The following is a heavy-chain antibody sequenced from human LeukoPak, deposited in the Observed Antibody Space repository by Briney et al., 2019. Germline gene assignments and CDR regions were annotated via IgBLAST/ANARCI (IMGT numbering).Heavy chain of an antibody. CDR1: GFSFSNYE. V-gene: IGHV3-48*03. D-gene: IGHD1-26*01. J-gene: IGHJ4*02. CDR2: IDATGNII. CDR3: AKDLNPWELPYFDY. Sequence: PGGSLRLSCAASGFSFSNYEMNWVRQAPGKGLEWLSYIDATGNIIYYADSVKGRFTISRDNSKNTLYLQMNSLRAEDTAVYYCAKDLNPWELPYFDYWGQGTLVTVSS.